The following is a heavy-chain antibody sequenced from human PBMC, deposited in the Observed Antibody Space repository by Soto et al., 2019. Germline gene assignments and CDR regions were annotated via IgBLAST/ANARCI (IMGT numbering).Heavy chain of an antibody. Sequence: PSETLSLTCAVSITNIYYFGWIRQPPGKGLEWIGSIYHSGSTYYNPSLKSRVTISVETSKNQFSLKLSSVTAADTAVYYCARGFPRIAVAHWFDPWGQGTLVTVSS. CDR1: ITNIYY. V-gene: IGHV4-38-2*01. CDR2: IYHSGST. J-gene: IGHJ5*02. D-gene: IGHD6-19*01. CDR3: ARGFPRIAVAHWFDP.